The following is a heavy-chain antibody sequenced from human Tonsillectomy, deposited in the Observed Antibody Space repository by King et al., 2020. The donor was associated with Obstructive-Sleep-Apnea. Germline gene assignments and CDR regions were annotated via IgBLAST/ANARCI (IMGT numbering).Heavy chain of an antibody. D-gene: IGHD4-17*01. CDR1: GYTFTSYD. V-gene: IGHV1-8*01. CDR3: ARVGRYGDYFDY. Sequence: VQLVESGAEVKKPGASVKVSCKASGYTFTSYDVNWVRQATGQGLEWMGWMKPNSGNTGDEQKFQGRVTMTRNTSISTAYMELSSLRSEDTAVYYCARVGRYGDYFDYWGQGTLVTVSS. CDR2: MKPNSGNT. J-gene: IGHJ4*02.